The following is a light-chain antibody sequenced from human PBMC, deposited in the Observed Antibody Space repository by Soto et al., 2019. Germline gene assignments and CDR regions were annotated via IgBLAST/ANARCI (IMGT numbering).Light chain of an antibody. Sequence: QSALTQPASVSGSPGQSITISCTGTSSDVGGYNYVSWYQQHPGKAPKLMIYEVSNRPSGVSNRFSGSKSGITASLTISGLQAEDEADYYCSSYTSTSTLVFGGGTKVTVL. CDR1: SSDVGGYNY. V-gene: IGLV2-14*01. J-gene: IGLJ2*01. CDR3: SSYTSTSTLV. CDR2: EVS.